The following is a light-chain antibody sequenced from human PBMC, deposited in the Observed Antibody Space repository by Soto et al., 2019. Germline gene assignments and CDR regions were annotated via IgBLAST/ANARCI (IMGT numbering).Light chain of an antibody. CDR2: GAS. Sequence: EIVLTQSPGTLSLSPGERATLSCRASQSVSNNYLAWYQHNPGQAPRLLIYGASSRATGIPDRFSGSGSGTDFTLTISRLGPEDFAVYYCQQYGSSPPVTFGGGTRVEIK. V-gene: IGKV3-20*01. CDR3: QQYGSSPPVT. J-gene: IGKJ4*01. CDR1: QSVSNNY.